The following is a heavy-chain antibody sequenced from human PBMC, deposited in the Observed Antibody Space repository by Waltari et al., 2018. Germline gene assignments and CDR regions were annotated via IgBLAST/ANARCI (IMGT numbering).Heavy chain of an antibody. J-gene: IGHJ5*02. CDR1: GFTFSSYA. D-gene: IGHD6-6*01. V-gene: IGHV3-23*01. CDR2: ISGSVGST. Sequence: EVQLLESGGGLVQPGGSLRLSCAASGFTFSSYALSWVRQAPGKGLEWVSAISGSVGSTYYADSVKGRFTISRDNSKNTLYLQMNSLRAEDTAVYYCAKNRLGYSSSSSWFEPWGQGTLVTVSS. CDR3: AKNRLGYSSSSSWFEP.